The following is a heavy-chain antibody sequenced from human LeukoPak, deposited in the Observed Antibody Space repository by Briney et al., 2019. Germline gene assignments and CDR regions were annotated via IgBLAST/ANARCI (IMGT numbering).Heavy chain of an antibody. CDR3: ATGGSRHNTLRY. V-gene: IGHV4-34*01. CDR2: INHSGST. CDR1: GGSFSGYY. J-gene: IGHJ4*02. Sequence: SETLSLTCAVNGGSFSGYYWSWIRQPPGKGLEWIGEINHSGSTNYNPSLKSRVTISVDTSKNQFSLKLSSVTAADTAVYYCATGGSRHNTLRYWGQGTLVTVSS. D-gene: IGHD2-15*01.